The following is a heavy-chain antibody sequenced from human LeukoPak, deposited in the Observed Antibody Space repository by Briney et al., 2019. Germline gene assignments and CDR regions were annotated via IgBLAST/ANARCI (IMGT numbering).Heavy chain of an antibody. Sequence: GGSLRLSCAASGFTFSSYAMHWVRQAPGKGLEWVAVISYDGGNKYYADSVKGRFTISRDNSKNTLYLQMNSLRAEDTAVYYCARGGDYDSSGSLGIGAFDIWGQGTMVTVSS. V-gene: IGHV3-30-3*01. J-gene: IGHJ3*02. CDR1: GFTFSSYA. CDR2: ISYDGGNK. CDR3: ARGGDYDSSGSLGIGAFDI. D-gene: IGHD3-22*01.